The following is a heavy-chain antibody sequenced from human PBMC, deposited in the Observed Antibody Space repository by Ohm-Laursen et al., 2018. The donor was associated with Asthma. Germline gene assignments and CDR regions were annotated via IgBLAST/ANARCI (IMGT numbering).Heavy chain of an antibody. V-gene: IGHV1-69*17. Sequence: SSVKVSCKASGGTFSSYAISWVRQAPGQGLEWMGGIIPIFGIANYAQKFQGRVTITADKSTSTAYMELNSLRAEDTAVYYCAKSPEYYDFWSGYSDYWGQGTLVTVSS. D-gene: IGHD3-3*01. CDR3: AKSPEYYDFWSGYSDY. J-gene: IGHJ4*02. CDR2: IIPIFGIA. CDR1: GGTFSSYA.